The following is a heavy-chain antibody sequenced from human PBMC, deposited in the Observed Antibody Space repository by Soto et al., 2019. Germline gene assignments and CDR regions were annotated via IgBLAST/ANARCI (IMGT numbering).Heavy chain of an antibody. CDR3: ARGGDYGSGSYHDY. Sequence: SETLSLTCAVYGGPFSGYYWSWIRQPPGKGLEWIGEINHSGSTNYNPSLKSRVTISVDTSKNQFSLKLSSVTAADTAVYYCARGGDYGSGSYHDYWGQGTLVTVSS. CDR1: GGPFSGYY. J-gene: IGHJ4*02. D-gene: IGHD3-10*01. CDR2: INHSGST. V-gene: IGHV4-34*01.